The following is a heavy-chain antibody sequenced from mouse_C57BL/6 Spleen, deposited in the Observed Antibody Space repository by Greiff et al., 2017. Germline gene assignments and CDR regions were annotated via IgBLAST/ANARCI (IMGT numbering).Heavy chain of an antibody. Sequence: QLQLQQSGAELVRPGASVTLSCKASGYTFTDYEMHWVKQTPVHGLEWIGAIDPETGGTAYNHKFKGKAILTADKSSRTAYMELRSLTSEDSAVYYCTRSGRAMGYAMDYWGQGTSVTVSS. CDR1: GYTFTDYE. J-gene: IGHJ4*01. V-gene: IGHV1-15*01. CDR2: IDPETGGT. CDR3: TRSGRAMGYAMDY. D-gene: IGHD1-1*02.